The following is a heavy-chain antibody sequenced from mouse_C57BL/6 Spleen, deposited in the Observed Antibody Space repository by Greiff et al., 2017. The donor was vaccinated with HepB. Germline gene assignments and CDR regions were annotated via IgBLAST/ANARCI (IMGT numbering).Heavy chain of an antibody. CDR3: ARLDDYAGYWYFDV. Sequence: QVQLQQSGPELVKPGASVKISCKASGYAFSSSWMNWVKQRPGKGLEWIGRIYPGDGDTNYNGKFKGKATLTADKSSSTAYMQLSSLTSEDSAVYFCARLDDYAGYWYFDVWGTGTTVTVSS. V-gene: IGHV1-82*01. J-gene: IGHJ1*03. CDR2: IYPGDGDT. D-gene: IGHD2-4*01. CDR1: GYAFSSSW.